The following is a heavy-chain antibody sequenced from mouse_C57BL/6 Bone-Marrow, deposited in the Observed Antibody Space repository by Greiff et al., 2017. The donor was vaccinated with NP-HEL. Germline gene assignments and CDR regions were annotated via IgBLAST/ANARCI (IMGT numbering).Heavy chain of an antibody. CDR2: IHPSDSDT. CDR1: GYTFTSYW. J-gene: IGHJ4*01. CDR3: AIFDYCSSYDYAMDY. Sequence: QVQLQQPGAELVKPGASVKVSCKASGYTFTSYWMHWVKQRPGQGLEWIGRIHPSDSDTNYNQKFKGKATLTVDKSSSTAYMQLSSLTSEDSAVYYCAIFDYCSSYDYAMDYWGQGTSVTVSS. D-gene: IGHD1-1*01. V-gene: IGHV1-74*01.